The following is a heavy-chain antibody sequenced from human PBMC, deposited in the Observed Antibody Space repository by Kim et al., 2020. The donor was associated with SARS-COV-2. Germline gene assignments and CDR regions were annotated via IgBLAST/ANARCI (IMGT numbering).Heavy chain of an antibody. V-gene: IGHV1-46*01. Sequence: TKYAQNFQGRVIMTRARSTSTVYMELSSLKSEDTAVYYCARETPSAYFFDYWGQGTLVTVSS. CDR3: ARETPSAYFFDY. CDR2: T. D-gene: IGHD2-2*01. J-gene: IGHJ4*02.